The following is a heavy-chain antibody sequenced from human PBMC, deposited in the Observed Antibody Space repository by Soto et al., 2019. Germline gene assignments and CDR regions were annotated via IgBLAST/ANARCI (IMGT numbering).Heavy chain of an antibody. D-gene: IGHD6-25*01. V-gene: IGHV4-4*02. CDR3: ARLTSGYEEGFYYYGMDV. CDR2: IYYSGST. J-gene: IGHJ6*02. Sequence: QVQLQESGPGLVKPSGTLSLTCAVSGASISSTCWWTWVRQPPGKGLEWIGEIYYSGSTNYNPSLKSRATISVDKSTNQFSLKVSSVTAADTAVYYCARLTSGYEEGFYYYGMDVWGQGTTVTVSS. CDR1: GASISSTCW.